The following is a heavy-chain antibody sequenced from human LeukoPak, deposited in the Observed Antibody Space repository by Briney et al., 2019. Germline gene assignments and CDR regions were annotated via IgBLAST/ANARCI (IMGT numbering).Heavy chain of an antibody. CDR3: ARANLIEGQAFDY. Sequence: PSETLSLTCTVSGGSISSYYWSWIRQPPGKGLEWIGYIYYSGSTNYNPSLKSRVTISVETSKNQFSLKLSSVTAADTAVYYCARANLIEGQAFDYWGQGTLVTVSS. J-gene: IGHJ4*02. CDR1: GGSISSYY. CDR2: IYYSGST. D-gene: IGHD1-26*01. V-gene: IGHV4-59*01.